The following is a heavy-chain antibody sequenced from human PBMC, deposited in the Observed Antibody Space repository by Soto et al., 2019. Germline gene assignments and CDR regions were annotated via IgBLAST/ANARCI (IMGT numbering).Heavy chain of an antibody. J-gene: IGHJ6*03. D-gene: IGHD5-12*01. V-gene: IGHV3-30*18. Sequence: PGGSLRLSCAASGFTFSSYGMHWVRQAPGKGLEWVAVISYDGSNKYYADSVKGRFTISRDNSKNTLYLQMNSLRAEDTAVYYCAKSLVATNHYYYYMDVWGKGTTVTVSS. CDR3: AKSLVATNHYYYYMDV. CDR1: GFTFSSYG. CDR2: ISYDGSNK.